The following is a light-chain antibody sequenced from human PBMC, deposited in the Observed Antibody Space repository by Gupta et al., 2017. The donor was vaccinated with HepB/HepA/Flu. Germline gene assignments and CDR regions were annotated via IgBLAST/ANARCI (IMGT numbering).Light chain of an antibody. J-gene: IGKJ5*01. V-gene: IGKV1D-12*01. CDR1: PGISSW. CDR3: QQANSFPIT. Sequence: IQMTLSPSSVSASVADRVTITCRASPGISSWLAWYQQKPGKAPKLLIYAASSLQSGVPSRFSGSGSGTDFTLTISSLQPEDFATYYCQQANSFPITFGQGTRLEIK. CDR2: AAS.